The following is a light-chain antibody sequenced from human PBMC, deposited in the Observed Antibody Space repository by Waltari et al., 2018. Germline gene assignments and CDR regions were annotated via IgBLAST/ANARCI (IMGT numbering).Light chain of an antibody. V-gene: IGKV3-20*01. CDR1: QSVSNNY. J-gene: IGKJ2*01. CDR3: QQYGSSPLYT. Sequence: EIVLTQSPGTLSLSPGERATLSCRASQSVSNNYLAWYQQKPGQAPRLLIYAASSRVTGIPDRFSDSGSGTDFTLTISRLEPEDFAVYYCQQYGSSPLYTFGQGTKLEIK. CDR2: AAS.